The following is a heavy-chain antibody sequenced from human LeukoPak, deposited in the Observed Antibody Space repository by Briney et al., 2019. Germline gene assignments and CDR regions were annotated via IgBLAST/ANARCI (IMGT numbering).Heavy chain of an antibody. CDR2: INWNSGST. CDR3: ASPTISRSLDY. J-gene: IGHJ4*02. D-gene: IGHD1-26*01. V-gene: IGHV3-20*04. CDR1: GFTFDDYG. Sequence: GGSLRLSCAASGFTFDDYGMSWVRQAPGKGLEWVSGINWNSGSTGYADSVKGRFTISRDNAKNSLYLQMNSLRAEDTAVYYCASPTISRSLDYWGQGTLVTVSS.